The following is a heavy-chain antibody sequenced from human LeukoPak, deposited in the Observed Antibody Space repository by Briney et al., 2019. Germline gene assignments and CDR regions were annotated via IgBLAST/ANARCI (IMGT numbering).Heavy chain of an antibody. J-gene: IGHJ4*02. CDR2: IRYDGSNK. V-gene: IGHV3-30*02. D-gene: IGHD3-22*01. CDR3: AKDPTHYRVWDYYETIGLSY. Sequence: GGSLRLSCAASGFTFSSYGMHWVRQAPGKGLEGVAFIRYDGSNKYYADSVKGRFTISRHNSKNTLNLQMNSLRAEDTAVYYCAKDPTHYRVWDYYETIGLSYWGQGTLVTVSS. CDR1: GFTFSSYG.